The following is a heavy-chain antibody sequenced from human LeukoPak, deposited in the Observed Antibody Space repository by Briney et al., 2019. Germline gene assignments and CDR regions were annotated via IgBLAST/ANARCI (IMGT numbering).Heavy chain of an antibody. CDR1: GLTFDDYA. CDR3: ARDPYYYDSSGYSPGYYYYMDV. Sequence: PGGSLRLSCAASGLTFDDYAMHWVRQAPGKGLEWVSGISWNSGSIGYADSVKGRFTISRDNAKNSLYLQMNSLRAKDTAVYYCARDPYYYDSSGYSPGYYYYMDVWGKGTTVTVSS. D-gene: IGHD3-22*01. CDR2: ISWNSGSI. V-gene: IGHV3-9*01. J-gene: IGHJ6*03.